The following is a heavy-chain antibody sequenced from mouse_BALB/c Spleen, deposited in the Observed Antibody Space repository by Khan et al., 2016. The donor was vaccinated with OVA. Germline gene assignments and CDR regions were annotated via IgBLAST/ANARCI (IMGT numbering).Heavy chain of an antibody. CDR1: GFSLTDYG. Sequence: QVQLKQSGPGLVAPSQSLSITCTVSGFSLTDYGVSWIRQPPGKGLEWLGVIWGGGSTYYNSALNSRLSISQANSKSQVFLKMSSLQTDDTAMYYCAKGFWSYYYALDYWGQGTSVTVSS. J-gene: IGHJ4*01. CDR3: AKGFWSYYYALDY. V-gene: IGHV2-6-5*01. CDR2: IWGGGST.